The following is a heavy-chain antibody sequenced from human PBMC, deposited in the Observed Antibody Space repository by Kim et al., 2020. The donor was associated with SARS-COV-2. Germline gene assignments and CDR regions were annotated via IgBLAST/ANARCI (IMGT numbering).Heavy chain of an antibody. CDR3: ARGSGYSGYRWSRWAFDY. D-gene: IGHD5-12*01. J-gene: IGHJ4*02. CDR2: INHSGST. Sequence: SETLSLTCAVYGGSFSGYYWSWIRQPPGKGLEWIGEINHSGSTNYNPSLKSRVTISVDTSKNQFSLKLSSVTAADTAVYYCARGSGYSGYRWSRWAFDYWGQGTLVTVSS. CDR1: GGSFSGYY. V-gene: IGHV4-34*01.